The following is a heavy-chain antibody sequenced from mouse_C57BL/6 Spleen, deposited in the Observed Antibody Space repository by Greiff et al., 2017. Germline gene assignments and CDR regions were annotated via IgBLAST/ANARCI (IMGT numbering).Heavy chain of an antibody. J-gene: IGHJ3*01. CDR1: GYSFPGYY. CDR2: INPSTGGT. V-gene: IGHV1-42*01. D-gene: IGHD1-1*01. Sequence: VQLQQSGPELVKPGASVKISCKASGYSFPGYYMNWVKQSPEKSLEWIGEINPSTGGTTYNQKFKAKATLTVDKSSSTAYMQLKSLTSEDSAVYYCARIYYGSSSAWFAYWGQGTLVTVSA. CDR3: ARIYYGSSSAWFAY.